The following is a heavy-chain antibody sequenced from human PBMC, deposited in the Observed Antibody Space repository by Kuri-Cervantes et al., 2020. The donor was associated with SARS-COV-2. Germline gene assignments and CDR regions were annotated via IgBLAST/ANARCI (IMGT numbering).Heavy chain of an antibody. J-gene: IGHJ4*02. CDR1: GFTFSSYG. Sequence: GESLKISCAASGFTFSSYGMHWVRQAPSKGLEWVAVIWYDGSNKYYADSVKGRFTISRDNSKNTLYLQMNSLRAEDTAVYYCARELGGGSVWGQGTLVTVSS. V-gene: IGHV3-33*01. CDR2: IWYDGSNK. D-gene: IGHD2-15*01. CDR3: ARELGGGSV.